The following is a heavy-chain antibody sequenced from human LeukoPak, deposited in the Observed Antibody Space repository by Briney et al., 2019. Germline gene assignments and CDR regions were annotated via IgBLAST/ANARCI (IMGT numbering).Heavy chain of an antibody. CDR2: IIPILGIA. Sequence: ASVTVSCKASGGTFSSYAISWVRQAPGQGLEWMGRIIPILGIANYAQKFQGRVTITADKSTSTAYMELSSLRSEDTAVYYCARPYSSSLQRASYYCYGMDVWGQGTTVTVSS. CDR3: ARPYSSSLQRASYYCYGMDV. V-gene: IGHV1-69*04. J-gene: IGHJ6*02. D-gene: IGHD6-13*01. CDR1: GGTFSSYA.